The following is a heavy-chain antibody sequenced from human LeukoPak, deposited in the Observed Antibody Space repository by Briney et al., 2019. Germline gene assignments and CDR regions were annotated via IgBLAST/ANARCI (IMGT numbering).Heavy chain of an antibody. Sequence: PGGSLRLSCAASGFSFSNYWFHWVRQAPGEGLVWVSRTNEHGTTINYADSVKGRFTISRDNAKNTLYLQINSLRTEDSALYYCVVDLSGSADYWGQGTLVTVSS. D-gene: IGHD3-10*01. CDR2: TNEHGTTI. CDR3: VVDLSGSADY. J-gene: IGHJ4*02. V-gene: IGHV3-74*01. CDR1: GFSFSNYW.